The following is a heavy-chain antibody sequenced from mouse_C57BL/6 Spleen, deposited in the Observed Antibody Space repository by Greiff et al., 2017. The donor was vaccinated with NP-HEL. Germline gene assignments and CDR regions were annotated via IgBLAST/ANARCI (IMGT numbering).Heavy chain of an antibody. CDR1: GYSITSGYY. J-gene: IGHJ4*01. Sequence: VQLKESGPGLVKPSQSLSLTCSVTGYSITSGYYWNWIRQFPGNKLEWMGYISYDGSNNYNPSLKNRISITRDTSKNQFFLKLNSVTTEDTATYYCARDWALYGMDYWGQGTSVTVSS. CDR3: ARDWALYGMDY. D-gene: IGHD4-1*01. V-gene: IGHV3-6*01. CDR2: ISYDGSN.